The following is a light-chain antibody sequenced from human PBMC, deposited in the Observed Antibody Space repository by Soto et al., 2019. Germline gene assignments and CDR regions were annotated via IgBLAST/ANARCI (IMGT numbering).Light chain of an antibody. CDR2: DVS. CDR1: SSDVGGYNY. Sequence: QSALTQPASVSGSPGQSITISCTGTSSDVGGYNYVSWYQQHPGKAPKLMIYDVSNRPSGVSNPFSGSKSGNTASLNISGLQAEDEADYYCSSYTSSSPLYVFGTGTKLTVL. J-gene: IGLJ1*01. V-gene: IGLV2-14*01. CDR3: SSYTSSSPLYV.